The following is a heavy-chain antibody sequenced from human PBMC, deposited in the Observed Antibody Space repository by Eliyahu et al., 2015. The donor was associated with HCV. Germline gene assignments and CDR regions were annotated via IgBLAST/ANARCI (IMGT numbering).Heavy chain of an antibody. D-gene: IGHD1-26*01. Sequence: EVQLVASGGGLVKPGESLRLSCATSGFSFPNAWXXWVRQPPGKGLEWVGRIKGTNNGATSEYAAAVRDRFAISRDDSKNTIYLQMNSLKTEDTAVYFCTPVTGVGSLWGHGGQGTLVTVSS. CDR3: TPVTGVGSLWGH. J-gene: IGHJ4*02. CDR2: IKGTNNGATS. CDR1: GFSFPNAW. V-gene: IGHV3-15*01.